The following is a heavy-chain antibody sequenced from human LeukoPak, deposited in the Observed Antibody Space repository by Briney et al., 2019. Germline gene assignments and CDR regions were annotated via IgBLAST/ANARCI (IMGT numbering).Heavy chain of an antibody. CDR3: AITGGPTVTPFDL. CDR1: GFIFRNYW. CDR2: INHDGGDK. D-gene: IGHD4-17*01. V-gene: IGHV3-7*02. Sequence: GGSLRLSCVASGFIFRNYWMSWVRQAPGKGLEWVANINHDGGDKNYVDSVKGRFTISRDNAKSSLYLQMNSLRVEDTAVYYCAITGGPTVTPFDLWGQGILVTVSS. J-gene: IGHJ4*02.